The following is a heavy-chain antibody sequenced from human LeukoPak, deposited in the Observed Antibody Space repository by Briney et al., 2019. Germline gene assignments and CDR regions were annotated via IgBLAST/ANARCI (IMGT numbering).Heavy chain of an antibody. D-gene: IGHD3-16*02. CDR1: GGTFSSYA. V-gene: IGHV1-69*05. Sequence: GSSVKVSCKASGGTFSSYAISWVRQAPGQGLEWMGGIIPIFGTANYAQKFQGRVTITRDTSASTAYMELSSLRSEDTAVYYCARARVITFGGVTVFDAFDIWGQGTMVTVSS. CDR2: IIPIFGTA. J-gene: IGHJ3*02. CDR3: ARARVITFGGVTVFDAFDI.